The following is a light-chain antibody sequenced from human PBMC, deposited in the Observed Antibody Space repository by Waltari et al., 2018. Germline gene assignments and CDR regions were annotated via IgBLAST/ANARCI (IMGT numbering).Light chain of an antibody. J-gene: IGKJ2*01. CDR1: QNINNW. CDR3: QQYNSESYT. V-gene: IGKV1-5*03. Sequence: IQMTQSPSTLAASVGDRITITCRASQNINNWLAWYQQKPGKAPKLLNQKASTLEGGVPSRFSGSGSGTEFTLTVSSLQPDDSATYFCQQYNSESYTFGQGTKLEIK. CDR2: KAS.